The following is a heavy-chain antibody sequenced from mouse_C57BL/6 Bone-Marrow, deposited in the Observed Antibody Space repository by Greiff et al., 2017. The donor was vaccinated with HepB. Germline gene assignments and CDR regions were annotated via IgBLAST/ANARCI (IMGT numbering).Heavy chain of an antibody. CDR3: ARSVFRMVSYYAMDY. D-gene: IGHD2-10*02. Sequence: QVQLKQPGAELVMPGASVKLSCKASGYTFTSYWMHWVKQRPGQGLEWIGEIDPSDSYTNYNQKFKGKSTLTVDKSSSTAYMQLSSLTSEDSAVYYCARSVFRMVSYYAMDYWGQGTSVTVSS. CDR2: IDPSDSYT. CDR1: GYTFTSYW. V-gene: IGHV1-69*01. J-gene: IGHJ4*01.